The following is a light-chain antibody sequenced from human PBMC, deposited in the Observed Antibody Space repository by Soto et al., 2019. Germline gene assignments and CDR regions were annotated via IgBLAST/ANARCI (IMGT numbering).Light chain of an antibody. Sequence: EIVLTHSPCTLSLSPGERATLSCRASQSVSGYLAWYQQKPGQAPRLLIYDISKRATGIPARFSGSGSATDFTLTISSLEPEDFAVYYCQHRSSWPITFGQGTRLEIK. CDR3: QHRSSWPIT. J-gene: IGKJ5*01. V-gene: IGKV3-11*01. CDR1: QSVSGY. CDR2: DIS.